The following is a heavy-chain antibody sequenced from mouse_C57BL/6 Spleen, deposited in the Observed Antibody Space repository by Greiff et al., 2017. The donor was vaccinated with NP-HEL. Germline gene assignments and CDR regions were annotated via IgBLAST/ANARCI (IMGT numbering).Heavy chain of an antibody. CDR2: ISSGSSTI. CDR3: ARGVGRGYFDV. J-gene: IGHJ1*03. D-gene: IGHD4-1*01. Sequence: EVMLVESGGGLVKPGGSLKLSCAASGFTFSDYGMHWVRQAPEKGLEWVAYISSGSSTIYYADTVKGRFTISRDNAKNTLFLQMTSLGSEDTAMYYCARGVGRGYFDVWGTGTTVTVSS. CDR1: GFTFSDYG. V-gene: IGHV5-17*01.